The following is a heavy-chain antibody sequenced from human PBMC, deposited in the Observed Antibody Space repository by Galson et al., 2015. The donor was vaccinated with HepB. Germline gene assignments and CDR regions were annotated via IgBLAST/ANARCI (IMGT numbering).Heavy chain of an antibody. CDR2: ISHSTLYT. V-gene: IGHV3-11*06. Sequence: SLRLSCAASGFTFSDYYMSWIRQAPGKGLEWVSYISHSTLYTNYADSVKGRITISRDNARNSLYLQLNSLRAEDTAVYYCARRARGKSLYQLARKQYYYYYIDVWGKGTTLTVS. CDR1: GFTFSDYY. CDR3: ARRARGKSLYQLARKQYYYYYIDV. J-gene: IGHJ6*03. D-gene: IGHD2/OR15-2a*01.